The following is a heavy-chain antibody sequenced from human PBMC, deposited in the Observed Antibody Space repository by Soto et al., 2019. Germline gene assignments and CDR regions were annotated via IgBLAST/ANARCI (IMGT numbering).Heavy chain of an antibody. CDR2: IDPSDSYT. CDR3: ARQRGRIVVVPAATNWFDP. D-gene: IGHD2-2*01. V-gene: IGHV5-10-1*01. CDR1: GYSLTSYW. Sequence: GESLKISCKGSGYSLTSYWISWVRQMPGKGLEWMGRIDPSDSYTNYSPSFQGHVTISADKSISTAYLQWSSLKASDTAMYYCARQRGRIVVVPAATNWFDPWGQGALVTVSS. J-gene: IGHJ5*02.